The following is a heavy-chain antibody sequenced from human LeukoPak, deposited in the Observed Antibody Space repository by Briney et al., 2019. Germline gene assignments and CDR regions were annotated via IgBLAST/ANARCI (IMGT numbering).Heavy chain of an antibody. CDR1: GFTFRNYG. D-gene: IGHD6-13*01. CDR2: IADDGRAK. CDR3: AREFSSSWNLSVGYYYYMDV. Sequence: GGSLRLSCVVSGFTFRNYGMHWVRQAPGKGLEWVAVIADDGRAKFYADSVKGRFTISRDNSKNTLYLQMNSLRAEDTAVYYCAREFSSSWNLSVGYYYYMDVWGKGTTVTVSS. J-gene: IGHJ6*03. V-gene: IGHV3-30*03.